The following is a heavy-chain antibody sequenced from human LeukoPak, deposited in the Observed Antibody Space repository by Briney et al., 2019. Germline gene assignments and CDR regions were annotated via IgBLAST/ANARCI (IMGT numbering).Heavy chain of an antibody. CDR2: IWYDGSNK. V-gene: IGHV3-33*03. Sequence: GGSLRLSCAASGLTFSSYGTHWVRQAPGKGLEWVAVIWYDGSNKYYADSVKGRFTISKDNAKNTVYLQMNSLRAEDTAVYYCVSFYETYWGRGTLVTVSS. CDR1: GLTFSSYG. D-gene: IGHD2/OR15-2a*01. J-gene: IGHJ4*02. CDR3: VSFYETY.